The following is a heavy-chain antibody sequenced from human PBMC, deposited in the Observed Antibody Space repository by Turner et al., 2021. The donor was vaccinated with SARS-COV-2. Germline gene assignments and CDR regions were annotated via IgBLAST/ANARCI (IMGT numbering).Heavy chain of an antibody. CDR3: ARSSTSSNRFDY. V-gene: IGHV4-31*03. J-gene: IGHJ4*02. CDR1: GGSISSGGYY. D-gene: IGHD6-13*01. Sequence: QVQLQESGPGLVKPSQTLSLTCTVSGGSISSGGYYWSWIRPHPGKGLEWIGYIYNSGNTYYTPSLKSRVTISVDSSKNQFSLKLSSVTAADTAVYFCARSSTSSNRFDYWGQGTLVTVSS. CDR2: IYNSGNT.